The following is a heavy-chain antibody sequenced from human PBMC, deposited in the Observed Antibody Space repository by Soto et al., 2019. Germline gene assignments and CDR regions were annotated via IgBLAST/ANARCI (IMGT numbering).Heavy chain of an antibody. V-gene: IGHV3-33*01. CDR2: IWYDGSNK. CDR3: ARDSYTQPREMALPLTSLGGDYYFDY. CDR1: GFTFSSYG. D-gene: IGHD2-2*02. Sequence: QVQLVESGGGVVQPGRSLRLSCAASGFTFSSYGMHWVRQAPGKGLEWVAVIWYDGSNKYYADSVKGRFTISRDNSKNALYLQMNSLGAEDTAVYYCARDSYTQPREMALPLTSLGGDYYFDYWGQGTLVTVSS. J-gene: IGHJ4*02.